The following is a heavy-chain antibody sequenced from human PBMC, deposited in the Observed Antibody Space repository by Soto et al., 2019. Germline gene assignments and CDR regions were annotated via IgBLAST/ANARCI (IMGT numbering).Heavy chain of an antibody. J-gene: IGHJ1*01. Sequence: ASVKVSCKASGYTFTGYYMHWVRQAPGQGLEWMGWINPNSGGTNYAQKFQGRVTMTRDTSISTAYMELSRLRSDDTAVYYCARGPILSTVRGVIKIAYFQHWGQGTLVTVSS. V-gene: IGHV1-2*02. CDR3: ARGPILSTVRGVIKIAYFQH. CDR2: INPNSGGT. D-gene: IGHD3-10*01. CDR1: GYTFTGYY.